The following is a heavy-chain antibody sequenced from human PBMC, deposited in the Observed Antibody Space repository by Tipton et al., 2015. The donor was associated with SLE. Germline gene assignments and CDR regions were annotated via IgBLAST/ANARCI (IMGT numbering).Heavy chain of an antibody. V-gene: IGHV3-9*01. CDR1: GFTFDDYA. J-gene: IGHJ4*02. D-gene: IGHD3-10*01. CDR3: AKANHYYYGSGSYRY. CDR2: ISWNSGSI. Sequence: SLRLSCAASGFTFDDYAMHWVRQAPGKGLEWVSGISWNSGSIGYADSVKGRFTISRDNAKNSLYLQMNSLRAEDTALYYCAKANHYYYGSGSYRYWGQGTLVTVSS.